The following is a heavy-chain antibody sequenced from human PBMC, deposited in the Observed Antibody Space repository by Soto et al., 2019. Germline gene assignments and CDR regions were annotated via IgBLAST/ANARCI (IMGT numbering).Heavy chain of an antibody. J-gene: IGHJ4*02. CDR3: ATESDYGVVGY. CDR1: GYSFTNYD. D-gene: IGHD4-17*01. CDR2: MNPGNNQH. V-gene: IGHV1-8*01. Sequence: ASVKLSCKASGYSFTNYDIHWVRQAAGLGLEWMGWMNPGNNQHVYAQKFQGRVTMTEDTSTDTAYMELSSLRSEDTAVYYCATESDYGVVGYWGQGTLVTVSS.